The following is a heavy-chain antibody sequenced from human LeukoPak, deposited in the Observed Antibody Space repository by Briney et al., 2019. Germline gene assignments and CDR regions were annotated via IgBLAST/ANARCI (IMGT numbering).Heavy chain of an antibody. CDR3: ARDPSYPVTTRYFDY. CDR1: GGSISSSNW. D-gene: IGHD4-17*01. CDR2: IYHSGST. V-gene: IGHV4-4*02. Sequence: PSGTLSLTCAVSGGSISSSNWWSWVRQPPGKGLEWIGEIYHSGSTNYNPSLKSRVTISVDKSKNQFSLKLSSVTAADTAVYYCARDPSYPVTTRYFDYWGQGTLVTVSS. J-gene: IGHJ4*02.